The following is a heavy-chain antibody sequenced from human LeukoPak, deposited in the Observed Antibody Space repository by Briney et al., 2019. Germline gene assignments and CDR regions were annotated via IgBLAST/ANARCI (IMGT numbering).Heavy chain of an antibody. D-gene: IGHD5-12*01. J-gene: IGHJ4*02. CDR1: GYTFTNYG. Sequence: GASVKVSCKASGYTFTNYGISWVRQAPGQGLEWMGWISGYSGNTNYAQKSQGRVTMTTDTSTNAAHMELRSLRSDDTAVYYCARDCGYQCLFDYWGQGTLVTVSS. CDR2: ISGYSGNT. CDR3: ARDCGYQCLFDY. V-gene: IGHV1-18*01.